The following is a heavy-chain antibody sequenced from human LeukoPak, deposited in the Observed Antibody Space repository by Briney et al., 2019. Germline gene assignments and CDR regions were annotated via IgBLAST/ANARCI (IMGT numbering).Heavy chain of an antibody. V-gene: IGHV4-59*01. CDR3: ASYYDSSGFDY. CDR1: GGSISSYY. Sequence: SETLSLTCTVSGGSISSYYWSWIRQPPGKGLEWIGYIYYSGSTNYNPSLKSRVTISVDTSKNQFSLKLSSVTAADTAVYYCASYYDSSGFDYWGQGTLVTVSS. J-gene: IGHJ4*02. CDR2: IYYSGST. D-gene: IGHD3-22*01.